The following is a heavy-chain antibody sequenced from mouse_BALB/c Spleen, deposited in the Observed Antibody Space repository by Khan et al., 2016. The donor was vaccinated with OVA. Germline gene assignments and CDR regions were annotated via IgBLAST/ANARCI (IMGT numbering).Heavy chain of an antibody. D-gene: IGHD2-2*01. CDR2: IYPGSANP. CDR1: GYTFTDFY. J-gene: IGHJ3*01. CDR3: ARSGSGSFGF. Sequence: QVQLQQSGAELARPGASVKLSCKTSGYTFTDFYINWVKQRTGQGLEWIGDIYPGSANPYYNEKFKGKATLTVDKSSSTAYMQLSSLTSEDSAVYFCARSGSGSFGFWGQGTLVTVSA. V-gene: IGHV1-77*01.